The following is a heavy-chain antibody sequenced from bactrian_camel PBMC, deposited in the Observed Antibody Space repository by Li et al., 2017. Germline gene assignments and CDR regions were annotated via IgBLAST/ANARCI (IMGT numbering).Heavy chain of an antibody. J-gene: IGHJ4*01. CDR2: ISRSVRT. V-gene: IGHV3S53*01. Sequence: HVQLVESGGDLVQPGGSLKLSCVASGYAFSICAMAWYRQAPGQERELVSAISRSVRTTYADSVKGRFNISRDNAKNTLSLQMNDLKPEDTAMYYCGRGFSKGLGPNCQYNLSGRGPRSPSP. CDR1: GYAFSICA. D-gene: IGHD3*01.